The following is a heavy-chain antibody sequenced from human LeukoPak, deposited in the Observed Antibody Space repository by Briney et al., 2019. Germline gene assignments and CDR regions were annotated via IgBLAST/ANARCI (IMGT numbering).Heavy chain of an antibody. Sequence: ASVKVSCKASGYTFSGYYMHWVRQAPGQGLEWVGWINPNSGGTNYAQKFQGRVTMTRDMSTSTVYMELSSLRSEDTAVYYCARDAPGVTYYYDSSGYLDYWGQGTLVTVSS. CDR2: INPNSGGT. V-gene: IGHV1-2*02. D-gene: IGHD3-22*01. CDR3: ARDAPGVTYYYDSSGYLDY. J-gene: IGHJ4*02. CDR1: GYTFSGYY.